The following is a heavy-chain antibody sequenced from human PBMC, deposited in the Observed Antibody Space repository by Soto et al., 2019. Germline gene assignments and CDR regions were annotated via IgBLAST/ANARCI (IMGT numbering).Heavy chain of an antibody. CDR3: AKDPLFYDILTGPTYYFDY. Sequence: GGSLRLSCAASGFTFSSYAMSWVRQAPGKGLEWVSAISGSGGSTYYADSVKGRFTISRDNSKNTLYLQMNSLRAEDTAVYYCAKDPLFYDILTGPTYYFDYWRQGTLVTVSS. CDR1: GFTFSSYA. CDR2: ISGSGGST. J-gene: IGHJ4*02. D-gene: IGHD3-9*01. V-gene: IGHV3-23*01.